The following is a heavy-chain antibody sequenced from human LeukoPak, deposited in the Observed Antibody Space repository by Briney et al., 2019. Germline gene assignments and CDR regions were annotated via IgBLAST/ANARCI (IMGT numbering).Heavy chain of an antibody. D-gene: IGHD2-2*01. CDR2: ISGSGGST. CDR1: GFTFSSYG. CDR3: ARESISTWYFQH. J-gene: IGHJ1*01. Sequence: PGGSLRLSCAASGFTFSSYGMSWVRQAPGKGLEWVSAISGSGGSTYYADSVKGRFTISRDNSKNTLYLQMNSLRAEDTAVYYCARESISTWYFQHWGQGTLVTVSS. V-gene: IGHV3-23*01.